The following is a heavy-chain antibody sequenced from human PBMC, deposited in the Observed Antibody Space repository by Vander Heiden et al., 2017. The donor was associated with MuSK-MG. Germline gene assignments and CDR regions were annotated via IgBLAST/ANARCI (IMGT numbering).Heavy chain of an antibody. V-gene: IGHV3-21*01. Sequence: EVQLVESGGGLVKPGGSLRLSCAASGFTFSSYSMNWVRQAPGKGLEWVSSISSSSSYIYYADSVKGRFTISRDNAKNSLYLQMNSLRAEDTAVYYCARDSTTGTSRTYYYGMDVWGQGTTVTVSS. CDR2: ISSSSSYI. CDR1: GFTFSSYS. D-gene: IGHD1-1*01. J-gene: IGHJ6*02. CDR3: ARDSTTGTSRTYYYGMDV.